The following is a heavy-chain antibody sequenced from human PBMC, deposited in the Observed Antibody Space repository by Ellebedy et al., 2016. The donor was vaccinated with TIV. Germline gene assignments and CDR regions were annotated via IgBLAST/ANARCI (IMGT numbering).Heavy chain of an antibody. CDR1: GFTFSDYY. V-gene: IGHV3-30-3*01. D-gene: IGHD5-24*01. Sequence: GESLKISCAASGFTFSDYYMSWIRQAPGKGLEWVAVISYDGSYKYYADSVKGRFTISRDNSKNTLYLQMNSLRADDTAVYYCARDFVRWLQFSAFDIWGQGTMVTVSS. J-gene: IGHJ3*02. CDR2: ISYDGSYK. CDR3: ARDFVRWLQFSAFDI.